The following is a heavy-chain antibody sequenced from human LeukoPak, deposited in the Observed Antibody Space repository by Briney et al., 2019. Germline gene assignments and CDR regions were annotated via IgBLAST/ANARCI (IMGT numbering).Heavy chain of an antibody. CDR2: IYYSGST. CDR1: GGSISSSSYY. D-gene: IGHD3-10*01. V-gene: IGHV4-39*07. CDR3: ARGSIWFGELLPFDY. Sequence: SETLSLTCTVSGGSISSSSYYWGWIRQPPGKGLEWIGSIYYSGSTYYNPSLKSRVTISVDTSKNQFSLKLSSVTAADTAVYYCARGSIWFGELLPFDYWGQGTLVTVSS. J-gene: IGHJ4*02.